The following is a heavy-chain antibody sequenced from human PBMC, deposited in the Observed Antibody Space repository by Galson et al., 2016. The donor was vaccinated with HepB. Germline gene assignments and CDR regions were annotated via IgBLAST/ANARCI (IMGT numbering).Heavy chain of an antibody. D-gene: IGHD7-27*01. CDR1: GDSVSSNSAG. CDR3: ARSYLLGRGFGW. J-gene: IGHJ4*02. V-gene: IGHV6-1*01. Sequence: CAISGDSVSSNSAGWNWIRQSPSRGLEWLGRTFYRSNWQNDYAESLKSRISINPDTSKNQFSLHLNSVTPEDTAVYYCARSYLLGRGFGWWGQGTLVTVSS. CDR2: TFYRSNWQN.